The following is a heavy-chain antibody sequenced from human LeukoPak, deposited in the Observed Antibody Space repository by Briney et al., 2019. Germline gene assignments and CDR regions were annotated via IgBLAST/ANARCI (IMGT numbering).Heavy chain of an antibody. CDR1: GFTFSSYA. J-gene: IGHJ4*02. CDR2: HSGSGDST. V-gene: IGHV3-23*01. D-gene: IGHD3-22*01. CDR3: AKARKNYFYYRSGYYLPY. Sequence: GGSLRLSCAASGFTFSSYAMSWLRPAPGKGLEWVSAHSGSGDSTYYADSVKGRLTISRDNSKNTLYLQMNSLRAEDTAVYYCAKARKNYFYYRSGYYLPYCGQGTLGTVSS.